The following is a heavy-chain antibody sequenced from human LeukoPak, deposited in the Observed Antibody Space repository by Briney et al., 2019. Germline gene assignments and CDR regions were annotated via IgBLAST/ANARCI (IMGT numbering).Heavy chain of an antibody. CDR1: GGSFSGYY. CDR2: INHSGST. CDR3: ARLFEYSSSWHNYYYYYMDV. V-gene: IGHV4-34*01. D-gene: IGHD6-13*01. Sequence: SETLSLTCAVYGGSFSGYYWSWIRQPPGKGLEWIGEINHSGSTNYNPSLKSRVTISVDTSKNQFSLKLSSVTAADTAVYYCARLFEYSSSWHNYYYYYMDVWGEGTTVTISS. J-gene: IGHJ6*03.